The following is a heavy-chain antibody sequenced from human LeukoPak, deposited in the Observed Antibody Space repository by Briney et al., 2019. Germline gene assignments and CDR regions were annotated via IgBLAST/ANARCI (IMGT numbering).Heavy chain of an antibody. V-gene: IGHV3-9*01. D-gene: IGHD6-19*01. CDR1: GFTFDDYA. Sequence: GGSLRLSCAASGFTFDDYAMRWVRHAPGKGLEWVSGISWNSGSIGYADSVKGRFTISRDNAKNSLYLQMNSLRAEDTALYYCARPRIAVAPWYFDLWGRGTLVTVSS. CDR2: ISWNSGSI. J-gene: IGHJ2*01. CDR3: ARPRIAVAPWYFDL.